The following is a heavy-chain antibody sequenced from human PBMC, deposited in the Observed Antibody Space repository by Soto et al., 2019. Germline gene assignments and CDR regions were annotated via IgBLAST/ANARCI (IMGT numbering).Heavy chain of an antibody. CDR2: INHSGST. CDR3: ARGKHNWNYGPQLSYGMDV. Sequence: QVQLQQWGAGLLKPSETLSLTCAVYGGSFSGYYWSWIRQPPGKGLEWIGEINHSGSTNYNPSLKSRVTISVDTSKNQFSLKLSSVTAADTAVYYCARGKHNWNYGPQLSYGMDVWGQGTTVTVSS. J-gene: IGHJ6*02. CDR1: GGSFSGYY. D-gene: IGHD1-7*01. V-gene: IGHV4-34*01.